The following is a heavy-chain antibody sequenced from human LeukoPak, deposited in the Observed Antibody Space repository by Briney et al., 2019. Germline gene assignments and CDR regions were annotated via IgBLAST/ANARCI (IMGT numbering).Heavy chain of an antibody. CDR1: GGSISSYY. CDR3: ARVGTLYYAFDI. CDR2: IYHSGST. J-gene: IGHJ3*02. V-gene: IGHV4-59*12. D-gene: IGHD1-1*01. Sequence: SETLSLTCTVSGGSISSYYWSWIRQPPGKGLEWIGYIYHSGSTYYNPSLKSRVTISVDRSKNQFSLKLSSVTAADTAVYYCARVGTLYYAFDIWGQGTMVTVSS.